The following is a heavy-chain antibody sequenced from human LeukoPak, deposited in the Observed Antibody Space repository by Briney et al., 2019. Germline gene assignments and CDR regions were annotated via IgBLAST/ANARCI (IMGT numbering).Heavy chain of an antibody. J-gene: IGHJ4*02. CDR1: GFIFSHYG. CDR2: IWSDGTNR. D-gene: IGHD4-11*01. V-gene: IGHV3-33*01. Sequence: GTSLRLSCAASGFIFSHYGMHWVRQAPGKGLEWVAVIWSDGTNRYYAASVKGRFSINRDDSQKRIFLQMDSLRAEDTAVYYCARGAQRGFDYSNSLQYWGQGALVTVSS. CDR3: ARGAQRGFDYSNSLQY.